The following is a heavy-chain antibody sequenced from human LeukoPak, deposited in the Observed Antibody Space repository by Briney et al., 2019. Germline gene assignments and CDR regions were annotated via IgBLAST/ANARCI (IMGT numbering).Heavy chain of an antibody. J-gene: IGHJ4*02. Sequence: GGSLRLSCAASGFTFSSYAMSWVRQAPGKGLEWVSAISCSGGSTYYADSVKGRFTISRDNSKNTLYLQMNSLRAEDTAVYYCAREHYYGSGSYYNDYWGQGTLVTVSS. CDR2: ISCSGGST. V-gene: IGHV3-23*01. CDR1: GFTFSSYA. CDR3: AREHYYGSGSYYNDY. D-gene: IGHD3-10*01.